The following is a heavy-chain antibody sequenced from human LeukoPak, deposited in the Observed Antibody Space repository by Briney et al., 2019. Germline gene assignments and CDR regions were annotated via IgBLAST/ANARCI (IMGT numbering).Heavy chain of an antibody. V-gene: IGHV4-61*02. Sequence: PSQTLSLTCTVSGGSISSGSYYWSWIRQPAGKGLEWIGRIYTSGSTNYNPSLKSRVAISVDTSKNQFSLKLSSVTAADTAVYYCARENTIFGVVNDYWGQGTLVTVSS. J-gene: IGHJ4*02. CDR2: IYTSGST. CDR1: GGSISSGSYY. CDR3: ARENTIFGVVNDY. D-gene: IGHD3-3*01.